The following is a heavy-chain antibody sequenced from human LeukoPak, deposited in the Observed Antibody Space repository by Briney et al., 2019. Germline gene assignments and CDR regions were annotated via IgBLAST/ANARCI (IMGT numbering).Heavy chain of an antibody. CDR3: ARAEGYSSSSYPFDY. J-gene: IGHJ4*02. CDR1: GFTFSSYS. D-gene: IGHD6-6*01. Sequence: GGSLRLSCAASGFTFSSYSMNWVRQAPGKELEWVSSISSSSSYIYYADSVKGRFTISRDNAKNSLYLQMNSLRAEDTAVYYCARAEGYSSSSYPFDYWGQGTLVTVSS. CDR2: ISSSSSYI. V-gene: IGHV3-21*01.